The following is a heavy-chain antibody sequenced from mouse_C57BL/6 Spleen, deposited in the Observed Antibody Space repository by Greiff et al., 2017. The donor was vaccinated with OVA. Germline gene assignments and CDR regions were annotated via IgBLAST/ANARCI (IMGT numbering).Heavy chain of an antibody. D-gene: IGHD1-1*01. CDR1: GYAFTNYL. J-gene: IGHJ2*01. CDR3: ARSLIITDYFDY. Sequence: QVQLKESGAELVGPGTSVKVSCKASGYAFTNYLIEWVKQRPGQGLEWIGVINPGSGGTNYNEKFKGKATLTADKSSSTAYMQLSSLTSEDSAVDFCARSLIITDYFDYWGQGTTLTVSS. V-gene: IGHV1-54*01. CDR2: INPGSGGT.